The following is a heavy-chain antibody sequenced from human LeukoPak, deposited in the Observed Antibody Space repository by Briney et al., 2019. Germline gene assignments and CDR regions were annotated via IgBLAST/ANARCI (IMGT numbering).Heavy chain of an antibody. CDR1: GGTFSSYS. D-gene: IGHD5-12*01. Sequence: ASVKVSCKASGGTFSSYSINWVRQATGQGLEWMGWMNPNSGNTGYAQKFQGRVTMTRNTSISTAYMELSSLRSDDTAVYYCARGDGYNPFAPFDYWGQGTLVTVSS. V-gene: IGHV1-8*02. CDR3: ARGDGYNPFAPFDY. CDR2: MNPNSGNT. J-gene: IGHJ4*02.